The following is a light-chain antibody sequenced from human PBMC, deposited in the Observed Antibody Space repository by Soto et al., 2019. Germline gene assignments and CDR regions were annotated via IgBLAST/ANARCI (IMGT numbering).Light chain of an antibody. J-gene: IGKJ4*01. Sequence: MTQSPSSLSAFVGDSIPITCRSSQGISSWLAWYQHKPGKAPKLLIYAASSLQSGVPSRFSGSGSGTDFTLTISSLQPEDFATYYCQQVNSFPLTFGGGTKVDIK. CDR1: QGISSW. CDR3: QQVNSFPLT. V-gene: IGKV1-12*01. CDR2: AAS.